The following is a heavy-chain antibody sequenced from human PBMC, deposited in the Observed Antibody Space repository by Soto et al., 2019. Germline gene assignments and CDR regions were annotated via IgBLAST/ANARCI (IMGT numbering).Heavy chain of an antibody. CDR3: ATVIPATRYFAY. V-gene: IGHV4-30-2*01. J-gene: IGHJ4*02. Sequence: TLCLTCAVSGGSIGNEDYYWSWVRQPPGKGLEWIGYIHHSGTTYYNPSLTSRVTISVDGSNNQFSLKLTSMTAADTAVYYCATVIPATRYFAYWGQGILVTVSS. CDR2: IHHSGTT. CDR1: GGSIGNEDYY. D-gene: IGHD2-15*01.